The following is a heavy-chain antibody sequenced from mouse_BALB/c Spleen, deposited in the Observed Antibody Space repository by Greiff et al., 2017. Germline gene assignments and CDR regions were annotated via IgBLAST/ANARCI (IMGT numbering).Heavy chain of an antibody. Sequence: EVQLVESGGGLVQPGGSRKFSCAASGFTFSSFGMHWVRQAPEKGLEWVAYISSGSSTIYYADTVKGRFTISRDNPKNTLFLQMTSLRSEDTAMYYCARDGYYSYCAMDYWGQGTSVTVSS. CDR2: ISSGSSTI. CDR1: GFTFSSFG. V-gene: IGHV5-17*02. D-gene: IGHD2-3*01. J-gene: IGHJ4*01. CDR3: ARDGYYSYCAMDY.